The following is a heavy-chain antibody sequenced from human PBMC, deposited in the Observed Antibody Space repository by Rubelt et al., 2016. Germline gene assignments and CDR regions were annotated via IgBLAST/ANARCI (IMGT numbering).Heavy chain of an antibody. V-gene: IGHV1-3*01. Sequence: QVQLVQSGAEVKKPGASVKVSCKASGYTFTSYAMHWVRQAPGQRLEWMGWINAGNGNTKYSQKFQGRVTITRETSAGTASMGLSSLGSEDTAVYYCARMRGPYSSSGGEFDPWGQGTLVTVSS. CDR3: ARMRGPYSSSGGEFDP. CDR1: GYTFTSYA. D-gene: IGHD6-13*01. CDR2: INAGNGNT. J-gene: IGHJ5*02.